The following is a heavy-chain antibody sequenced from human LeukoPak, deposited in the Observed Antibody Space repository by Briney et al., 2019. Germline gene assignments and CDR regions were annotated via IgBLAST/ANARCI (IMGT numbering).Heavy chain of an antibody. CDR2: INPNSGGT. J-gene: IGHJ6*02. CDR1: GYTFTGYY. V-gene: IGHV1-2*02. CDR3: AADFQWLYYYGMDV. D-gene: IGHD3-22*01. Sequence: SVKVSCKASGYTFTGYYMHWVRQAPGQGLEWMGWINPNSGGTNYAQKFQGRVTMTRDTSISTAYMELSRLRSDDTAVYYCAADFQWLYYYGMDVWGQGTTVTVSS.